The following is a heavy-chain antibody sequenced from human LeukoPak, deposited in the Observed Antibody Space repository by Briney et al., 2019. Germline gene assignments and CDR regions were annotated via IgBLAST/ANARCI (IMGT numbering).Heavy chain of an antibody. CDR1: GFSFSIHY. V-gene: IGHV3-11*01. J-gene: IGHJ4*02. D-gene: IGHD3-16*01. CDR3: ARELPQAYGPTDY. Sequence: GGSLRLSCAASGFSFSIHYMSWIRQAPGRAPERVSYITSSGSNANYAHSVKGRFTTSRDNANNLLFLQMNSLRAEDTAVYYCARELPQAYGPTDYWGQGTLVTVSS. CDR2: ITSSGSNA.